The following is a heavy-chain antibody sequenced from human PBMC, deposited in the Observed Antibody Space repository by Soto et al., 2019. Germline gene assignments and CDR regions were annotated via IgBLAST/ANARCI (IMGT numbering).Heavy chain of an antibody. CDR2: IYHSEST. Sequence: SETLSLTCAVSSGSISSSNWWSWVRQPPGKGLEWIGEIYHSESTNYNPSLKSRVTISVDKSKNQFSLKLSSVTAADTAVYYCASRDCSGGSCYSGLDYWGQGTLVTVSS. V-gene: IGHV4-4*02. CDR1: SGSISSSNW. J-gene: IGHJ4*02. CDR3: ASRDCSGGSCYSGLDY. D-gene: IGHD2-15*01.